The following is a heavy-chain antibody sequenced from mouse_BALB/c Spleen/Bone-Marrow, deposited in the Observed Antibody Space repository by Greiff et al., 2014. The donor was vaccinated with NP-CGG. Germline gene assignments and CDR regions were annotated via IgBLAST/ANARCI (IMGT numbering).Heavy chain of an antibody. CDR3: ARWLPLAY. V-gene: IGHV14-3*02. J-gene: IGHJ3*01. Sequence: VQLQQSGAELVKPGASVKLSCTASGFNIKDTYMHWVKQRPEQGLEWIGRIDPAYGNTKYDPKFQGKATITADTSSNTAYLQLSSLTSEDTAVYYCARWLPLAYWGQGTLVTVSA. CDR1: GFNIKDTY. CDR2: IDPAYGNT. D-gene: IGHD2-2*01.